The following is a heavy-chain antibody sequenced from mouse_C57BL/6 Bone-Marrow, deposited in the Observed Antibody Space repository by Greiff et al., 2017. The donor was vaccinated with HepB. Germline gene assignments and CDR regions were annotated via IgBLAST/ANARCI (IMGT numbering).Heavy chain of an antibody. CDR1: GFTFSDYY. CDR3: ARQGQLRLPWFAY. D-gene: IGHD3-2*02. J-gene: IGHJ3*01. CDR2: ISNGGGST. V-gene: IGHV5-12*01. Sequence: EVMLVESGGGLVQPGGSLKLSCAASGFTFSDYYMYWVRQTPEKRLEWVAYISNGGGSTYYPDTVKGRFTISRDNAKNTLYLQMSRLKSEDTAMYYCARQGQLRLPWFAYWGQGTLVTVSA.